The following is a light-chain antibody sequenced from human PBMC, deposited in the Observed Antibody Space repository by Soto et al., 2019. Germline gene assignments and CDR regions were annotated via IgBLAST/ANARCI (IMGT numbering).Light chain of an antibody. V-gene: IGKV3-15*01. CDR2: GAS. CDR1: QSVSSD. CDR3: QQYNNWPPGWT. J-gene: IGKJ1*01. Sequence: EIVMTQSPATLSVSPGERATLSCRASQSVSSDLAWYQLKPGQAPRLLIYGASTRATGIPARFSGSGSGTEFTLTISSLQSEDFAVYYCQQYNNWPPGWTFGQGTKVEIK.